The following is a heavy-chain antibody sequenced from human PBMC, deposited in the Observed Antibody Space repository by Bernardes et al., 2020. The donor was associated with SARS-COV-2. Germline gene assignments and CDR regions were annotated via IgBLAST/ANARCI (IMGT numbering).Heavy chain of an antibody. D-gene: IGHD3-9*01. J-gene: IGHJ4*02. CDR2: TSYDGDNK. Sequence: GWSLILSCAASGFSFNPFAMHWVRQAPGKGLEWVAGTSYDGDNKYYADSVKGRFTISRDNSLNTLYLDMNRLRPEDTAVYFCATHGVGYDWLLPLEYWGQGTRVTVSS. V-gene: IGHV3-30-3*01. CDR1: GFSFNPFA. CDR3: ATHGVGYDWLLPLEY.